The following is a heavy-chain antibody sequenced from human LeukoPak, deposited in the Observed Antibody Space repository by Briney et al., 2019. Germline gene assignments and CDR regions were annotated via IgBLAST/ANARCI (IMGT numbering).Heavy chain of an antibody. Sequence: LVKVSCKASGGTFSSYTISWVRQAPGQGLEWRGRIIPILGIANYAQKFQGRVTITADKSTSTAYMELSSLRSEDTAVYYCARDPGYSSGWYPFDYWGQGTLVTVSS. CDR3: ARDPGYSSGWYPFDY. J-gene: IGHJ4*02. V-gene: IGHV1-69*04. CDR1: GGTFSSYT. D-gene: IGHD6-19*01. CDR2: IIPILGIA.